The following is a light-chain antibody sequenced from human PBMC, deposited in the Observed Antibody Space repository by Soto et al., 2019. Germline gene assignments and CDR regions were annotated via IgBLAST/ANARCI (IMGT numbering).Light chain of an antibody. CDR3: QKFNSDQWT. V-gene: IGKV1-27*01. J-gene: IGKJ1*01. CDR1: QDIDTY. Sequence: DPQMTQCPSSLSASVGYRVTITCRASQDIDTYLAWYQQKPGKVPKLLIYGTSTLQSGVPSRFSGSGSGTDFTLTISSLQPEDVATYYCQKFNSDQWTLSQWTKVDIK. CDR2: GTS.